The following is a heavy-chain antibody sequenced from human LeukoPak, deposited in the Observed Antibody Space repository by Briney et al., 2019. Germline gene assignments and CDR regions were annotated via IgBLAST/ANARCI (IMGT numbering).Heavy chain of an antibody. CDR1: GFTFSSYA. CDR3: ARAYYDFWSGYQRYYFDY. J-gene: IGHJ4*02. CDR2: TSGSGGST. V-gene: IGHV3-23*01. D-gene: IGHD3-3*01. Sequence: GGSLRLSCAASGFTFSSYAMSWVRQAPGKGLEWVSATSGSGGSTYYADSVKGRFTISRDNSKNTLYLQMNSLRAEDTAVYYCARAYYDFWSGYQRYYFDYWGQGTLVTVSS.